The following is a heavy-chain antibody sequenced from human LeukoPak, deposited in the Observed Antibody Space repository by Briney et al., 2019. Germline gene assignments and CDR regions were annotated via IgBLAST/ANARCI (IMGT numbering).Heavy chain of an antibody. CDR1: GFTLSSYW. CDR2: IKQDGSEK. V-gene: IGHV3-7*01. Sequence: GGSLRLSCAASGFTLSSYWMSWVRQAPGKGLEWVANIKQDGSEKYYVDSVKGRFTITRDNAKNSLYLQMNSLRAEDTAVYYCARHLYDFWSGYYTDGPFDYWGQGTLVTVSS. D-gene: IGHD3-3*01. CDR3: ARHLYDFWSGYYTDGPFDY. J-gene: IGHJ4*02.